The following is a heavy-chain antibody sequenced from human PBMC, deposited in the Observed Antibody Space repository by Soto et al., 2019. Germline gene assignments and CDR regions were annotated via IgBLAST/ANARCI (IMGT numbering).Heavy chain of an antibody. D-gene: IGHD3-3*01. V-gene: IGHV3-33*01. Sequence: PGGSLRLSCAASGFIFSDSGMHWVRQAPGKGLEWVAVIWFDESNKYYADSVKGRFTISRDNSKNTLYLQMNSLRAEDTAVYYCARGRVSGYDFWSGYYANYYYYGMDVWGQGTTVTVSS. CDR3: ARGRVSGYDFWSGYYANYYYYGMDV. CDR2: IWFDESNK. J-gene: IGHJ6*02. CDR1: GFIFSDSG.